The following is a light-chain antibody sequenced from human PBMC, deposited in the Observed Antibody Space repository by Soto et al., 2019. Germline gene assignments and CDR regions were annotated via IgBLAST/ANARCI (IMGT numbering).Light chain of an antibody. Sequence: QSVLTQRPSASGTPGQRVIISCSGSSSNIGSNSVNWYQQLPGTAPKLLIYSNNLRPSGVPDRFSGSKSGTSASLANSGLLSEDEADYYCAAWDDSLNGLVFGGGTKLTVL. V-gene: IGLV1-44*01. CDR2: SNN. CDR1: SSNIGSNS. CDR3: AAWDDSLNGLV. J-gene: IGLJ3*02.